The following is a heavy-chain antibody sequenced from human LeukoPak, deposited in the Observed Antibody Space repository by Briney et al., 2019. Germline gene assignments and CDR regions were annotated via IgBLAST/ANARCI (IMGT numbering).Heavy chain of an antibody. Sequence: GASVKVSCKAPGYTFTGYYMHWVRQAPGQGLEWMGWINPNSGGTNYAQKFQGRVTMTRDTPISTAYMELSRLRSDDTAVYYCAREGVRWRGIAVAGIENWFDPWGQGTLVTVSS. J-gene: IGHJ5*02. CDR3: AREGVRWRGIAVAGIENWFDP. CDR2: INPNSGGT. D-gene: IGHD6-19*01. CDR1: GYTFTGYY. V-gene: IGHV1-2*02.